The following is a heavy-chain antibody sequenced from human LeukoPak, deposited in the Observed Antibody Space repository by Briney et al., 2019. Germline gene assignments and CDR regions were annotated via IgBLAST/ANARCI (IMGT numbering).Heavy chain of an antibody. V-gene: IGHV3-48*03. Sequence: GGSLRLSCAASGFAFSSYEMNWVRQAPGKGLEWVSYIRSTSNTIYYADSVKGRFTISRDNAKNSLYLQMNSLRAEDTAVYYCARDFGRWFIDYWGQGTLVTVSS. D-gene: IGHD4-23*01. J-gene: IGHJ4*02. CDR1: GFAFSSYE. CDR2: IRSTSNTI. CDR3: ARDFGRWFIDY.